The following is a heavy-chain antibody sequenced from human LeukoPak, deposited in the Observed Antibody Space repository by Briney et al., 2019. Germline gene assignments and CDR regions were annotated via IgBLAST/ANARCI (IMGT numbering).Heavy chain of an antibody. J-gene: IGHJ3*02. CDR1: GFTFGDYA. CDR2: IRSKAYGGTT. V-gene: IGHV3-49*04. D-gene: IGHD3-3*01. CDR3: TRVPPITIFGVVIDAFDI. Sequence: GGSLRLSCTASGFTFGDYAMSWVRQAPGKGLEWVGFIRSKAYGGTTEYAASVKGRFTISRDDSKSIAYLQMNSLKTEDTAVYYCTRVPPITIFGVVIDAFDIWGQGTMVTVSS.